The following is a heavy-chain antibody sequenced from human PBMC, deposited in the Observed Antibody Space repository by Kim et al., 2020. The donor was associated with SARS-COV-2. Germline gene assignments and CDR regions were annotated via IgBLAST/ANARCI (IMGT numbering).Heavy chain of an antibody. D-gene: IGHD2-2*03. CDR1: GFTFSGYA. J-gene: IGHJ5*02. V-gene: IGHV3-23*01. Sequence: GGSLRISCTTSGFTFSGYAMSWVRQAPGKGLEWVSRIDGSDGTTYYADSVKGRFTISRDNSKNTQYLQMNSLRADDTAVYYCMKGGWGWICDHWGQRPRVTVSS. CDR3: MKGGWGWICDH. CDR2: IDGSDGTT.